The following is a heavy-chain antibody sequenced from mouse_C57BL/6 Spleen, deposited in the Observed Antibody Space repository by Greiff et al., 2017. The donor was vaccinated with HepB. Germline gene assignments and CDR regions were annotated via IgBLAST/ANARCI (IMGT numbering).Heavy chain of an antibody. CDR3: ARDYDDAMDY. CDR2: IYPRSGNT. V-gene: IGHV1-81*01. D-gene: IGHD2-4*01. Sequence: QVHVKQSGAELARPGASVKLSCKASGYTFTSYGISWVKQRTGQGLEWIGEIYPRSGNTYYNEKFKGKATLTADKSSSTAYMELRSLTSEDSAVYFCARDYDDAMDYWGQGTSVTVSS. CDR1: GYTFTSYG. J-gene: IGHJ4*01.